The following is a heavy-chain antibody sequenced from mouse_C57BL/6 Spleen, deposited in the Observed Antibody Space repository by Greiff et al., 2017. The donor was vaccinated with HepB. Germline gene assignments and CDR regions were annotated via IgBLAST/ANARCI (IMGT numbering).Heavy chain of an antibody. CDR2: INYDGSST. V-gene: IGHV5-16*01. CDR3: ARDRAVKGFDY. CDR1: GFTFSDYY. Sequence: EVKLMESEGGLVQPGSSMKLSCTASGFTFSDYYMAWVRQVPEKGLEWVANINYDGSSTYYLDSLKSRFIISRDNAKNILYLQMSSLKSEDTATYYCARDRAVKGFDYWGQGTTLTVSS. D-gene: IGHD3-3*01. J-gene: IGHJ2*01.